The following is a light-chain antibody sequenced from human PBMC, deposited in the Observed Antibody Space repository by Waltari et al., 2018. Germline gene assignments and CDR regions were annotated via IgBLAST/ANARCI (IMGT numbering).Light chain of an antibody. Sequence: QSALTQPASVSGSPGQSIPISCTGTSSDVRAYDYVSWYQQKTVKAPPLILYEVRDRPQWGPMRCTGSKSGYTAFLTISGLQAEDEADYYCTSYTTSRTGVFGGGTKLTVL. V-gene: IGLV2-14*01. CDR3: TSYTTSRTGV. CDR1: SSDVRAYDY. CDR2: EVR. J-gene: IGLJ3*02.